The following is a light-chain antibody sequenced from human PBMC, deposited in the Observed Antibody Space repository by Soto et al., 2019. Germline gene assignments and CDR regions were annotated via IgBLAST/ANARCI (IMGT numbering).Light chain of an antibody. CDR1: QSVSSSY. V-gene: IGKV3-20*01. Sequence: ELVLTQSPGTLSLSPGARATLSCRASQSVSSSYLACHQQKPGQAPRLLIYDTSSRATGIPDGFSGSASGTDCTLAISRLEPEDVAVYYCQQCGSSPSFGKGTKVELK. CDR3: QQCGSSPS. CDR2: DTS. J-gene: IGKJ1*01.